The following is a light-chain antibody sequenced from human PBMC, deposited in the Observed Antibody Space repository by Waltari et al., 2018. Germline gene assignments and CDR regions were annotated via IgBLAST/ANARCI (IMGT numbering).Light chain of an antibody. CDR3: QQYGSSIMYT. CDR1: QTITKRY. J-gene: IGKJ2*01. Sequence: VLTQSPGTLSLSPGETATLSCRASQTITKRYFAWYQQKPGQAPRLLIYGASSRAAGVPDRFSGSGSGTDFTLTIGRLEPEDFAVYFCQQYGSSIMYTFGQGTKLEIK. CDR2: GAS. V-gene: IGKV3-20*01.